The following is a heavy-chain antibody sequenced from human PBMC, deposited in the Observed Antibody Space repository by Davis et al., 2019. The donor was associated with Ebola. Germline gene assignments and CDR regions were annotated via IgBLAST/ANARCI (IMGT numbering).Heavy chain of an antibody. Sequence: SVKVSCKASGGTFSSYAISWVRQAPGQGLEWMGGIIPIFGTANYAQKFQGRVTITADESTSTAYMELSSLRSEDTAVYYCASVTATTAGQDYWGQGTLVTVSS. V-gene: IGHV1-69*13. CDR3: ASVTATTAGQDY. CDR1: GGTFSSYA. J-gene: IGHJ4*02. D-gene: IGHD4-17*01. CDR2: IIPIFGTA.